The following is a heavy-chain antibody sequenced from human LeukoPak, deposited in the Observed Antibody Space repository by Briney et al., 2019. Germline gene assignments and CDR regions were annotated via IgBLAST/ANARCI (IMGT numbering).Heavy chain of an antibody. Sequence: GGSLRLSCAASGFTFSSYAMHWVRQAPGKGLEWVAVISYDGSNKYYADSVKGRFTISRDNSKNTLYLQMNSPRAEDTAVYYCARVRVDTAMVGYFQHWGQGTLVTVSS. V-gene: IGHV3-30*04. CDR3: ARVRVDTAMVGYFQH. J-gene: IGHJ1*01. D-gene: IGHD5-18*01. CDR2: ISYDGSNK. CDR1: GFTFSSYA.